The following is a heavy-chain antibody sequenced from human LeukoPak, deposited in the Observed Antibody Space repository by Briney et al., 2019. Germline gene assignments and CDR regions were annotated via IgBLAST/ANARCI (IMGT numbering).Heavy chain of an antibody. CDR2: IYHSGST. J-gene: IGHJ5*02. Sequence: PSETLSLTCTVSGYSISSGYYWGWIRHPPGEGLEWIGSIYHSGSTYYNPSLKSRVTISVDTSKNQFSLKLSSVTAADTAVYYCARDSVVAGGGWFDPWGQGTLVTVSS. V-gene: IGHV4-38-2*02. D-gene: IGHD6-19*01. CDR3: ARDSVVAGGGWFDP. CDR1: GYSISSGYY.